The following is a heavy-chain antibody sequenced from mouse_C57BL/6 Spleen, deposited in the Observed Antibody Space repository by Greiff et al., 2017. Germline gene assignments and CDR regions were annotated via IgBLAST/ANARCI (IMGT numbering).Heavy chain of an antibody. CDR1: GYTFTSYW. CDR2: IHPNSGST. Sequence: QVQLQQPGAELVKPGASVKLSCKASGYTFTSYWMHWVKQRPGQGLEWIGMIHPNSGSTNYNEKFKSKATLTVDKSSSTAYMQLSSLTSEDAAVDYCARTYGSSAYFDVWGTGTTVTVSS. D-gene: IGHD1-1*01. V-gene: IGHV1-64*01. J-gene: IGHJ1*03. CDR3: ARTYGSSAYFDV.